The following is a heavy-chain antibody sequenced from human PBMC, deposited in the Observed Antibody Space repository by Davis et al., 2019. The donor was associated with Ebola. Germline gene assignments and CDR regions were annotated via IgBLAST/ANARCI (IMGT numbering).Heavy chain of an antibody. CDR3: ARGRAGSSWYSWFDP. D-gene: IGHD6-13*01. CDR1: GYTFTSYG. CDR2: ISAYNGNT. Sequence: ASVKVSCKASGYTFTSYGISWVRQAPGQGLEWMGWISAYNGNTNYAQKLQGRVTMTTDTSTSTAYMELRSLRSDDTAVYYCARGRAGSSWYSWFDPWGQGTLVTVSS. V-gene: IGHV1-18*04. J-gene: IGHJ5*02.